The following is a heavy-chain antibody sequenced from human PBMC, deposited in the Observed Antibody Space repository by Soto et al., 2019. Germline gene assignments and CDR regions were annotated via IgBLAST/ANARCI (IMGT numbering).Heavy chain of an antibody. Sequence: SETLSLTCTVSGGSISSGGYYWSWIRQHPGKGLEWIGYIYYSGSTYYNPSLKSRVTISVDTSKNQFSLKLSSVTAADTAVSYCARVLYFGVPRVWFDPWGQGTLVTVSS. CDR3: ARVLYFGVPRVWFDP. V-gene: IGHV4-31*03. D-gene: IGHD3-3*01. CDR2: IYYSGST. CDR1: GGSISSGGYY. J-gene: IGHJ5*02.